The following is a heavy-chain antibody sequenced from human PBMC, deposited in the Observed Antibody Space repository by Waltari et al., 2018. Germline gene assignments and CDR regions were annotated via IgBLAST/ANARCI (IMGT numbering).Heavy chain of an antibody. Sequence: QVQLQQGGAGLLKPSETLSLTCAVYGGSVRGYYCSCIRQPPGKGLEWIGEINHSGSTNFNPSLKSRVTISVATSKTPFSLKLSSVTAADTAVYYCARGGSSKYWYFDLWGRGTLVTVSS. V-gene: IGHV4-34*01. CDR1: GGSVRGYY. J-gene: IGHJ2*01. CDR2: INHSGST. D-gene: IGHD6-13*01. CDR3: ARGGSSKYWYFDL.